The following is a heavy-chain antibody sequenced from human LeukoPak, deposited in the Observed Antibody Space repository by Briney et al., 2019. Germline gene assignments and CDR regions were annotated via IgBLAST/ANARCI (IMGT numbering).Heavy chain of an antibody. CDR3: ARVASAYSSGWNVDY. D-gene: IGHD6-19*01. J-gene: IGHJ4*02. V-gene: IGHV4-30-4*01. CDR2: IYYSGST. CDR1: GGSLSSGDYY. Sequence: SQTLSLTCTVSGGSLSSGDYYWSWLRQPPGKGLEWIGYIYYSGSTYYNPSLKSRVTISVDTSKNQFSLKLSSVTAADTAVYYCARVASAYSSGWNVDYWGQGTLVTVSS.